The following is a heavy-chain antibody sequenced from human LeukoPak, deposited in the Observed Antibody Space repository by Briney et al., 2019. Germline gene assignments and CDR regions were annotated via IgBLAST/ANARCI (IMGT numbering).Heavy chain of an antibody. D-gene: IGHD3-22*01. Sequence: GGSLRLSCAASGFTFSSYWMHWVRQAPGKGLVWVSRINTGGSSTSYADSVKGRFTISRDNAKNTLYLQMNSLRAEDTAVYYCARVGYDSSIDYWGQGTLVTVSS. CDR1: GFTFSSYW. V-gene: IGHV3-74*01. CDR2: INTGGSST. CDR3: ARVGYDSSIDY. J-gene: IGHJ4*02.